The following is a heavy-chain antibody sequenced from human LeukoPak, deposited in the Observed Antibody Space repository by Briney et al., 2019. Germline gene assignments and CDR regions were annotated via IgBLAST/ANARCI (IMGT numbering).Heavy chain of an antibody. CDR3: ARDLGYGRGFDY. J-gene: IGHJ4*02. V-gene: IGHV4-31*03. CDR2: ISYSGST. D-gene: IGHD5-18*01. CDR1: GASISGTSYY. Sequence: SETLSLTCTVSGASISGTSYYWGWIRQHPGKGLEWIGYISYSGSTYYNPSLQSRITISVDTSKTQFSLKLTSVTAADTAVYYCARDLGYGRGFDYWGQGSLVTVSS.